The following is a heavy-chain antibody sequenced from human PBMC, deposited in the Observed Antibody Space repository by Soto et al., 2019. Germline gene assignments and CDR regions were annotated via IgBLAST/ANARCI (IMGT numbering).Heavy chain of an antibody. CDR1: GGSFSGYY. Sequence: SETLSLTCAVYGGSFSGYYWSWIRQPPGKGLEWIGEINHSGSTNYNPSLKSRVTISVDTSKNQFSLKLSSVTAADTAVYYCASTRPYSRRGGPYYYYYMDVWGKGTTVTVSS. CDR2: INHSGST. CDR3: ASTRPYSRRGGPYYYYYMDV. V-gene: IGHV4-34*01. D-gene: IGHD4-4*01. J-gene: IGHJ6*03.